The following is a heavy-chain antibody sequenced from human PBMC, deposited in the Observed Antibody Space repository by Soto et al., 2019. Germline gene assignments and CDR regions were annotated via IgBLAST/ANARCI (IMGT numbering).Heavy chain of an antibody. J-gene: IGHJ6*02. V-gene: IGHV1-8*01. D-gene: IGHD3-9*01. CDR3: ARGRIYDILTGYYHADYYGMDV. CDR1: GYTFTSYD. Sequence: ASVKVSCKASGYTFTSYDINWVRQATGQGLEWMGWMNPNSGNTGYAQKFQGRVTMTRNTSISTAYMELSSLRSEDTAVYYCARGRIYDILTGYYHADYYGMDVWGQGTTVTVSS. CDR2: MNPNSGNT.